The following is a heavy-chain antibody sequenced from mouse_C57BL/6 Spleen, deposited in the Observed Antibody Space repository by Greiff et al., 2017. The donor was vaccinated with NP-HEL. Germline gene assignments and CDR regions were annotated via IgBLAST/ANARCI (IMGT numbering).Heavy chain of an antibody. CDR2: ISYDGSN. V-gene: IGHV3-6*01. D-gene: IGHD2-3*01. J-gene: IGHJ2*01. CDR1: GYSITSGYY. CDR3: ARYDGYYSFDY. Sequence: EVQLQESGPGLVKPSQSLSLTCSVTGYSITSGYYWNWIRQFPGNKLEWMGYISYDGSNNYNPSLKNRISITRDTSKNQFFLKLNSVTTEDTATYYCARYDGYYSFDYWGQGTTLTVSS.